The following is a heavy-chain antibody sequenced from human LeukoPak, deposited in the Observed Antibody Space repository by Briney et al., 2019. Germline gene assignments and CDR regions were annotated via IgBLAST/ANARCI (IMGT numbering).Heavy chain of an antibody. D-gene: IGHD7-27*01. CDR1: GFTFSSYA. V-gene: IGHV3-23*01. CDR2: ISDSSDVT. CDR3: ARDLNWGGR. Sequence: GGSLRLSCAASGFTFSSYAMSWVRQAPGKGLEWVSTISDSSDVTYYADSVKGRFTISRDHSENMVYLQMDSLRAEDTAVYYCARDLNWGGRWGQGTLVTVSS. J-gene: IGHJ4*02.